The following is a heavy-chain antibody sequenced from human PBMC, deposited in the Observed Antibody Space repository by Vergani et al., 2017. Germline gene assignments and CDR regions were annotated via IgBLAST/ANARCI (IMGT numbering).Heavy chain of an antibody. Sequence: EVQLVESGGVVVQPGGSLRLSCAASGFTFDDYAMHWVRQAPGKGLEWVSLISWDGGSTYYADSVKGRFTISRDNSKNSLYLQMNSLKTEDTAVYYCTTDPNVDTAMVTEDYWGQGTLVTVSS. V-gene: IGHV3-43D*03. D-gene: IGHD5-18*01. CDR2: ISWDGGST. CDR3: TTDPNVDTAMVTEDY. CDR1: GFTFDDYA. J-gene: IGHJ4*02.